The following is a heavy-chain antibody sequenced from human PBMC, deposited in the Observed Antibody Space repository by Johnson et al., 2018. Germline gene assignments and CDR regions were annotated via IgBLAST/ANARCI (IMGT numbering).Heavy chain of an antibody. V-gene: IGHV4-59*01. CDR1: GGSISSYY. Sequence: QVQLQESGPGLVKPSETLSLTCTVSGGSISSYYWSWIRQPPGKGLEWIGYIYYSGSNNYHPSLKSRVTISVDPSKNQFSLKLSSVTAADTAVYYCARETAAGSDAFDIWGQGTMVTVSS. J-gene: IGHJ3*02. CDR3: ARETAAGSDAFDI. CDR2: IYYSGSN. D-gene: IGHD6-13*01.